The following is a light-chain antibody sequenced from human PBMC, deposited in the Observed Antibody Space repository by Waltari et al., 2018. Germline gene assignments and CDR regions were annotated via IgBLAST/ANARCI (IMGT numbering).Light chain of an antibody. CDR1: SGSIGSSY. J-gene: IGLJ3*02. Sequence: NFILTQTHSVSESPGKTVTISCTRSSGSIGSSYVQWYQQRPGSAPTTVIYEGYRRPSGVPERFSGSIDSSSNSAYVTISGLKPEDEADYYCQSYDNDNVVFGGGTRLTVL. V-gene: IGLV6-57*03. CDR3: QSYDNDNVV. CDR2: EGY.